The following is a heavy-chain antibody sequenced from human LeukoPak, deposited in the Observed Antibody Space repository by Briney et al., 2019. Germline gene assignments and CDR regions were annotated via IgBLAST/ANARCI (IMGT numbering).Heavy chain of an antibody. CDR3: ARDLIETGYYTSSGWGFDY. V-gene: IGHV3-48*03. CDR1: GFTFSSYE. Sequence: GGSLRLSCAASGFTFSSYEMNWVRQAPGKGLEWVSYISSSGSTIYYADSVKGRFTISRDNAKNSLYLQMNSLRAEDTPVYYCARDLIETGYYTSSGWGFDYWGQGTLVTVSS. CDR2: ISSSGSTI. D-gene: IGHD3/OR15-3a*01. J-gene: IGHJ4*02.